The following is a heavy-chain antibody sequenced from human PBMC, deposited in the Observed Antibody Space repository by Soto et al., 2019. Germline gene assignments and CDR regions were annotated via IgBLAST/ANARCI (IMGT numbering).Heavy chain of an antibody. J-gene: IGHJ4*02. D-gene: IGHD3-9*01. CDR3: AKDRTEILRYFDWLPPYFDY. CDR1: GFTFSSYA. Sequence: GGSLRLSCAASGFTFSSYAMSWVRQAPGKGLEWVSAISGSGGSTYYADSVKGRFTISRDNSKNTLYLQMNSLRAEDTAVYYCAKDRTEILRYFDWLPPYFDYWGQGTLVTVSS. CDR2: ISGSGGST. V-gene: IGHV3-23*01.